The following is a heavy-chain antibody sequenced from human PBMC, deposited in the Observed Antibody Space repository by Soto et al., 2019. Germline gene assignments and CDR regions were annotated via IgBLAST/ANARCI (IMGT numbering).Heavy chain of an antibody. J-gene: IGHJ6*02. CDR2: INPNSGGT. V-gene: IGHV1-2*02. CDR1: GYTFAGYE. CDR3: ARDHGRSPPRRQQHGMAV. Sequence: AAVKVCCEAWGYTFAGYEMHRGRQAPGQGLEWMGWINPNSGGTNYAQKFQGRVTMTRDTSISTAYTELSRLRSDDTAAYYCARDHGRSPPRRQQHGMAVSAQGTTVTVSS. D-gene: IGHD5-18*01.